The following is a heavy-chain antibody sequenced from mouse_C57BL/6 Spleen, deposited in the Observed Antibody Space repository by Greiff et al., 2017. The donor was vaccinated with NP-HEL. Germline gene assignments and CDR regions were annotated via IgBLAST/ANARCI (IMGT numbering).Heavy chain of an antibody. V-gene: IGHV1-80*01. D-gene: IGHD1-1*02. CDR2: IYPGDGDT. CDR1: GYAFSSYW. Sequence: QVQLKQSGAELVKPGASVKISCKASGYAFSSYWMNWVKQRPGKGLEWIGQIYPGDGDTNYNGKFKGKATLTADKSSSTAYMQLSSLTSEDSAVYFCARRGLCGDFDYWGQGTTLTVSS. J-gene: IGHJ2*01. CDR3: ARRGLCGDFDY.